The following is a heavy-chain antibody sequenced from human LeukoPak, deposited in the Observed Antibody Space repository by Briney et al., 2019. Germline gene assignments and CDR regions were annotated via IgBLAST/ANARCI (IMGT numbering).Heavy chain of an antibody. V-gene: IGHV4-39*01. Sequence: SETLSPTCTVSGGSISSSSYYWGWIRQPPGKGLEWIGSIFYSGSTYYNPSLKSRVTISVDTSKNQFSLKLSSVTAADTAVYYCARQSTVTTHFDYWGQGTLVTVSS. CDR1: GGSISSSSYY. J-gene: IGHJ4*02. CDR3: ARQSTVTTHFDY. CDR2: IFYSGST. D-gene: IGHD4-17*01.